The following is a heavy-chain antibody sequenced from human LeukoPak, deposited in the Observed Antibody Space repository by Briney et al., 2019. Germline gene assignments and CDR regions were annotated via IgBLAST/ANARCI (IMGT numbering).Heavy chain of an antibody. Sequence: HPGGSLRLSCAASGFTFSSYWMTWVRQAPGKGLEWVANIKQDGSEKYYVDSVKGRFTISRDNAKNSLFLQMNSLRAEDTAVYYCANHLACGSTSCPPFDYWGQGTLVTGSS. CDR3: ANHLACGSTSCPPFDY. CDR2: IKQDGSEK. D-gene: IGHD2-2*01. J-gene: IGHJ4*02. CDR1: GFTFSSYW. V-gene: IGHV3-7*01.